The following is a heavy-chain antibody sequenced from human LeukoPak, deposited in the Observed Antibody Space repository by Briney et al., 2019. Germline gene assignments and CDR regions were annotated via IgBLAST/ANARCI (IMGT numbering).Heavy chain of an antibody. J-gene: IGHJ4*02. CDR3: ARAADYDFWSGYYHFDY. CDR2: ISAYNGNT. V-gene: IGHV1-18*01. CDR1: GYTFTSYG. D-gene: IGHD3-3*01. Sequence: APVKVSCKASGYTFTSYGISWVRQAPGQGLEWMGWISAYNGNTNNAQKLQGRVTMTTDTSTSTAYMELRSLRSDDTAVYYCARAADYDFWSGYYHFDYWGQGTLVTVSS.